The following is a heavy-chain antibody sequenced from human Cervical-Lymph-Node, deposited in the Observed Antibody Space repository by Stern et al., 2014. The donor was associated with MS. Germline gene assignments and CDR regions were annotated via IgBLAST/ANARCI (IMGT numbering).Heavy chain of an antibody. J-gene: IGHJ5*02. CDR3: ASANCSSTSCPNWFDP. CDR1: GGSISSGDYY. D-gene: IGHD2-2*01. V-gene: IGHV4-30-4*01. CDR2: IYYSGST. Sequence: QVQLQESGPGLVKPSQTLSLTCTVSGGSISSGDYYWSRIRQPPGKGLEWIGYIYYSGSTYYNPSLKSRVTISVDTSKNQFSLKLSSVTAADTAVYYCASANCSSTSCPNWFDPWGQGTLVTVSS.